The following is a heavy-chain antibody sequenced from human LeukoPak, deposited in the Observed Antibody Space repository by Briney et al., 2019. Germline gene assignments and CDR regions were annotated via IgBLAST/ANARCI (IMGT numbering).Heavy chain of an antibody. CDR3: AKDPGFGELFMDY. D-gene: IGHD3-10*01. V-gene: IGHV3-30*02. Sequence: PGGSLRLSCAASGFTFSSYGMHWVRQAPGKGLEWVAFIRYDGSNKYYADSVKGRFTISRDNSKNTLYLQMNSLRAEDTAAYYCAKDPGFGELFMDYWGQGTLVTVSS. CDR2: IRYDGSNK. J-gene: IGHJ4*02. CDR1: GFTFSSYG.